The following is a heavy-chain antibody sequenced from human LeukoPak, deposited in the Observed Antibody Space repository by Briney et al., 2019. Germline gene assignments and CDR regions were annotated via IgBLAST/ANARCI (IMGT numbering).Heavy chain of an antibody. V-gene: IGHV3-23*01. CDR2: ISIDVDKT. CDR1: GFIFSSSA. CDR3: AKFSRSYCSSTRCSKYFDY. J-gene: IGHJ4*02. D-gene: IGHD2-2*01. Sequence: AGGSLRLSCEASGFIFSSSAMTWVRQAPGQGLEWVSSISIDVDKTYYADSVKGRVTISRDNSKTTLYLQMNSLRAEDTAVYYCAKFSRSYCSSTRCSKYFDYWGQGTLVTVSS.